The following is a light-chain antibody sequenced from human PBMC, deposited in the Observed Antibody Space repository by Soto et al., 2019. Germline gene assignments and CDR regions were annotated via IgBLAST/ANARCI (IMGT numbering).Light chain of an antibody. J-gene: IGKJ3*01. V-gene: IGKV1-27*01. CDR2: AAS. CDR1: QGNSNY. Sequence: DIQMTQSPSSLSASVGDRVTITCRASQGNSNYLAWYQQKPGKVPKLLIYAASTLQSGVPSRFSGSGSGTDFTLTISSLQPEDVATYYCQKYNSAPPFTFGPGTKVDIK. CDR3: QKYNSAPPFT.